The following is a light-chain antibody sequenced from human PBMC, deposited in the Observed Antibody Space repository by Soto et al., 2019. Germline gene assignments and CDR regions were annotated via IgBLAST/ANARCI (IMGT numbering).Light chain of an antibody. CDR1: SSDVGSYNL. CDR2: AGN. Sequence: QSALTQPASVSGSPGQSITISCTGTSSDVGSYNLVSWYQQHPGNVPQVMIYAGNKRPSGVYNRFSGSKSGNTASLTISGRQAEDEGYYYCCSYDRGSIVVFGGGTKLTVL. V-gene: IGLV2-23*01. CDR3: CSYDRGSIVV. J-gene: IGLJ2*01.